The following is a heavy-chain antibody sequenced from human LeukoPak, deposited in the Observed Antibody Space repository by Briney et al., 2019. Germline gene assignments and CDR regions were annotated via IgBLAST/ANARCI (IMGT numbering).Heavy chain of an antibody. D-gene: IGHD2-21*02. CDR2: ISGSGDII. CDR1: GFTFSDYY. CDR3: ARGDSYFDY. V-gene: IGHV3-11*01. Sequence: PGGSLRLSCAASGFTFSDYYMSWIRQAPGKGLEWLSYISGSGDIIYYADSVRGRFTISRDNAKSSLLLQMNTLRAEDTAVYYCARGDSYFDYWGQGSLVTVSS. J-gene: IGHJ4*02.